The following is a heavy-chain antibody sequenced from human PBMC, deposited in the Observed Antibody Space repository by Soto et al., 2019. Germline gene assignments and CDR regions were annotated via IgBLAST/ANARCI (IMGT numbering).Heavy chain of an antibody. D-gene: IGHD2-21*02. Sequence: SETLSLTCAVSGYSIRNGYYWGWIRQPPGKGLEWIGTIYHSGSTYYNPSLKSRVTISVDASENHFSLKLSSVTAADTAVYYCARVGPYCGGDCYSPPPWGQGTLVTVSS. CDR2: IYHSGST. CDR1: GYSIRNGYY. J-gene: IGHJ5*02. V-gene: IGHV4-38-2*01. CDR3: ARVGPYCGGDCYSPPP.